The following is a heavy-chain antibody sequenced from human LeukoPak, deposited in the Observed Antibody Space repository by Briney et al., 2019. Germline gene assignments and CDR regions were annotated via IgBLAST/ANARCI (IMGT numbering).Heavy chain of an antibody. CDR3: VTDDYGDYWARF. V-gene: IGHV1-69-2*01. CDR1: GYIFTDYY. CDR2: VDPQTGET. Sequence: ATVKISCKASGYIFTDYYIHWVQQAPGKGLEYMGRVDPQTGETIYAEKFQGRVTITADTSTDTAYMELTGLKSEDTAVYFFVTDDYGDYWARFWGQGSLVTVSS. D-gene: IGHD4-17*01. J-gene: IGHJ4*02.